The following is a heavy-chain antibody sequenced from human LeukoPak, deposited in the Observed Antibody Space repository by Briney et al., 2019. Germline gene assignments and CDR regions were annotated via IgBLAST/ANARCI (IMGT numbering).Heavy chain of an antibody. V-gene: IGHV1-18*01. CDR2: ISAYDGNT. D-gene: IGHD3-9*01. CDR1: GYTFTSYG. CDR3: ATTHYFDWSSYFDY. Sequence: GASVKVSCKASGYTFTSYGISWVRQAPGQGLEWMGWISAYDGNTNYAQRLQGRVTMTTDTSTSTAYMELRSLRSDDTAVYYCATTHYFDWSSYFDYWGQGTLVTVSS. J-gene: IGHJ4*02.